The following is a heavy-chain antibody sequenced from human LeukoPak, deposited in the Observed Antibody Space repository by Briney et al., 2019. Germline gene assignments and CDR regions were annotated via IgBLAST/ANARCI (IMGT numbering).Heavy chain of an antibody. Sequence: SETLSLTCAVYGGSFSGYYWSWIRQPPGKGLEWTGEINHSGSTNYNPSLKSRVTISVDTSKNQFSLKLSSVTAADTAVYYCARGRTSGNWFDPWGQGTLVTVSS. D-gene: IGHD2-8*01. CDR1: GGSFSGYY. CDR2: INHSGST. CDR3: ARGRTSGNWFDP. V-gene: IGHV4-34*01. J-gene: IGHJ5*02.